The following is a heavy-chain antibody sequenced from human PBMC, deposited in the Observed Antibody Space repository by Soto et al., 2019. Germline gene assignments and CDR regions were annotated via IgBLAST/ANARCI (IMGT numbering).Heavy chain of an antibody. CDR3: AKEDDYGDYEHDAFDM. Sequence: PGGSLRLSCATSGFIFSTYAMSWVRQAPGKGLEWVSTISANGGDTYYGDSVKGRFTISRDGYRNTVHLQMNSLRAEDTAVYYCAKEDDYGDYEHDAFDMWGPGALVTVSS. D-gene: IGHD4-17*01. V-gene: IGHV3-23*01. CDR1: GFIFSTYA. CDR2: ISANGGDT. J-gene: IGHJ3*02.